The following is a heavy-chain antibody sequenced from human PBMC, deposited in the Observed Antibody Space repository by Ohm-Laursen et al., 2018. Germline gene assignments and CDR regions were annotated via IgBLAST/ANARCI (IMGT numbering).Heavy chain of an antibody. J-gene: IGHJ3*02. CDR3: ARGSYYDFWSGYYTLGAFDI. CDR2: IYTSGST. Sequence: SETLSLTCTVSGGSISSSSYYWGWIRQPAGKGLEWIGRIYTSGSTNYNPSLKSRVTMSVDTSKNQFSLKLSSVTAADTAVYYCARGSYYDFWSGYYTLGAFDIWGQGTMVTVSS. CDR1: GGSISSSSYY. V-gene: IGHV4-61*02. D-gene: IGHD3-3*01.